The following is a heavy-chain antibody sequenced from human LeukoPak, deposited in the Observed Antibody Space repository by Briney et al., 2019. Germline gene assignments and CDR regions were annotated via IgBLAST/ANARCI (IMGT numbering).Heavy chain of an antibody. CDR1: GFTFSSYS. CDR2: ISSSSSYI. D-gene: IGHD2-15*01. Sequence: PGGSLRLSCAASGFTFSSYSMNWVRQAPGKGLEWVSSISSSSSYIYYADSVKGRFTISRDNAKNSLYLQMNSLRAEDTAVYYCARGGYCSGGSCYPAGDFDYWGQGTLVTVP. CDR3: ARGGYCSGGSCYPAGDFDY. J-gene: IGHJ4*02. V-gene: IGHV3-21*01.